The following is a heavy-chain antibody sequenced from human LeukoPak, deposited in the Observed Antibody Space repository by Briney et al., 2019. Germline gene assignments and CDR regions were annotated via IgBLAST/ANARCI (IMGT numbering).Heavy chain of an antibody. CDR1: GFTCSDYY. J-gene: IGHJ3*02. CDR3: ARIGRPAAFDI. D-gene: IGHD6-6*01. CDR2: ITSSGSTI. V-gene: IGHV3-11*01. Sequence: GGSLRLSCAASGFTCSDYYMSWIRQAPGKGLEWVSYITSSGSTIYYADSMKGRFTISRDSAKHSLFLQLDSLRAEDTAVYHCARIGRPAAFDIWGQGTPVIVSS.